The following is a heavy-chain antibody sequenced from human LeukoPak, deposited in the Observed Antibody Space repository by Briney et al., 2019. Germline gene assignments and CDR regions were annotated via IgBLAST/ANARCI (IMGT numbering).Heavy chain of an antibody. CDR1: GYTFTGYY. CDR2: INPNSGGT. D-gene: IGHD3-3*01. Sequence: ASVKVSCKASGYTFTGYYMHWVRQAPGQGLEWMGWINPNSGGTNYAQKFQGRVTMTRDTSISTAYMELSRLRSDDTAVYCCARDPSPYTYYDFWSGSFDPWGQGTLVTVSS. V-gene: IGHV1-2*02. J-gene: IGHJ5*02. CDR3: ARDPSPYTYYDFWSGSFDP.